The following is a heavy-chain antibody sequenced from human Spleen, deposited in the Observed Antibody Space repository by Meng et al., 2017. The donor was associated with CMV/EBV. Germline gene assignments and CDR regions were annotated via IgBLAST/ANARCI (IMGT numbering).Heavy chain of an antibody. CDR3: ATGATLDY. D-gene: IGHD3-10*01. CDR2: ISSTSAYI. V-gene: IGHV3-21*01. J-gene: IGHJ4*02. Sequence: GGSLRLSCAASGFTFSSDAMSWVRQAPGKGLEWVASISSTSAYIYYAESVEGRFIISRDNAKSSLYLTMDNLAAEDTAVYYCATGATLDYWGQGTLVTVSS. CDR1: GFTFSSDA.